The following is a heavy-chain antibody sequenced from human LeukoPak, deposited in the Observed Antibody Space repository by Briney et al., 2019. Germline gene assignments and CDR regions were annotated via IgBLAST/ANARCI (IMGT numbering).Heavy chain of an antibody. D-gene: IGHD3-22*01. CDR3: ARGPHNYYDSSGYYPGFDY. CDR2: IYYSGST. CDR1: GGSISSGGYY. V-gene: IGHV4-31*03. J-gene: IGHJ4*02. Sequence: SETLFLTCTVSGGSISSGGYYWSWIRQHPGKGLEWIGYIYYSGSTYYNPSLKSRVTISVDTSKNQFSLKLSSVTAADTAVYYCARGPHNYYDSSGYYPGFDYWGQGTLVTVSS.